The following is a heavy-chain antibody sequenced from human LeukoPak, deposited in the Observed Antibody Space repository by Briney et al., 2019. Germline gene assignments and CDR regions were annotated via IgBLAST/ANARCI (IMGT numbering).Heavy chain of an antibody. Sequence: GGSLRLSCAASGFTFSNYAMNWVRQAPGKGLEWVSLISGSGVRTYYADSVKGRFTISRDNSKNTLYLQMNSLRAEDTAVYYCAKPRGATVTSYYSDYWGQGTLVTVSS. CDR1: GFTFSNYA. D-gene: IGHD4-17*01. CDR2: ISGSGVRT. J-gene: IGHJ4*02. V-gene: IGHV3-23*01. CDR3: AKPRGATVTSYYSDY.